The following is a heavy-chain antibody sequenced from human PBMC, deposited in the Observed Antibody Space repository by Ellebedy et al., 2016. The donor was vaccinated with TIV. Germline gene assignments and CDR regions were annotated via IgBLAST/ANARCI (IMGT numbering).Heavy chain of an antibody. J-gene: IGHJ4*02. CDR1: GFTFNSYA. V-gene: IGHV3-30-3*01. CDR3: ARDLDKSSGWYGGAAY. Sequence: GESLKISCAASGFTFNSYARHWVRQAPGKGLDWVAVISHDGSSQYYADSVKGRFTISRDNSMTTLYLEMNSLRAEDTAVYYCARDLDKSSGWYGGAAYWGQGTLVTVSS. CDR2: ISHDGSSQ. D-gene: IGHD6-19*01.